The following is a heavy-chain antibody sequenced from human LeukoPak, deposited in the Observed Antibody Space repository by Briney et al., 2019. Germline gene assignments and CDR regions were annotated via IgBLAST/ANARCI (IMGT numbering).Heavy chain of an antibody. Sequence: SSETLSLTCAVYGGSFSGYYWSWIRQPPGKGLEWIGEINHSGSTNYNPSLKSRVTISVDTSKNQFSLKLSSVTAADTAVYYCARGPTSDSSGEPYYYYGMDVWGHGTTVTVSS. CDR1: GGSFSGYY. V-gene: IGHV4-34*01. D-gene: IGHD3-22*01. CDR2: INHSGST. J-gene: IGHJ6*02. CDR3: ARGPTSDSSGEPYYYYGMDV.